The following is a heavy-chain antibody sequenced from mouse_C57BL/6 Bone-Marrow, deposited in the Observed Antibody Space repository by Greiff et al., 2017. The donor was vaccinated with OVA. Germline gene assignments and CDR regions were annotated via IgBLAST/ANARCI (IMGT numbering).Heavy chain of an antibody. V-gene: IGHV14-3*01. CDR1: GFNIKNTY. CDR2: IDPANGNT. CDR3: ARSFYYCCRYYAMDY. J-gene: IGHJ4*01. D-gene: IGHD1-1*01. Sequence: EVQLQESVAELVRPGASVKLSCTASGFNIKNTYMHWVKQRPEQGLEWIGRIDPANGNTKYAPKFQGKATLTADTSSNTAYLQLSSLTSEDTAIYYCARSFYYCCRYYAMDYWGQGTSVTVSS.